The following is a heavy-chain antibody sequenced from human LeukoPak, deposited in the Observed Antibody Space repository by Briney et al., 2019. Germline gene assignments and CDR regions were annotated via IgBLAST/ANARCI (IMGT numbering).Heavy chain of an antibody. V-gene: IGHV3-9*03. CDR3: AKDKGAGYCSSTSCYMGAFDI. CDR2: ISWNSGSI. Sequence: PGSSLRLSCAASGFTFDDYAMHWLRPAPGKGLEWVSGISWNSGSIVYADSVKGRFTIFRDNAKNSLYLQMNSLRAEDMALYYCAKDKGAGYCSSTSCYMGAFDIWGQGTMVTVSS. CDR1: GFTFDDYA. J-gene: IGHJ3*02. D-gene: IGHD2-2*02.